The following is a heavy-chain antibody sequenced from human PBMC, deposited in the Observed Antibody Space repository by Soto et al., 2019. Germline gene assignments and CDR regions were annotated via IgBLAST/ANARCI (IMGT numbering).Heavy chain of an antibody. J-gene: IGHJ4*02. V-gene: IGHV3-30*18. CDR1: GFIFSAYG. D-gene: IGHD3-22*01. CDR2: ISYDGNNE. CDR3: AKDTYYHDTTGYYVFDY. Sequence: EGSLRLSCAASGFIFSAYGIHWVRQAPGKGLEWVAVISYDGNNEHYADSVKGRFTISRDNSKNTLFLQMSSLGAEDTAVYYCAKDTYYHDTTGYYVFDYWGQGTLVTVSS.